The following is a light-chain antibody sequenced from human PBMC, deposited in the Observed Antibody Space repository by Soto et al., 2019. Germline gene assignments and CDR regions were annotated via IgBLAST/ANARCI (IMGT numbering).Light chain of an antibody. CDR2: GAS. J-gene: IGKJ1*01. CDR1: QTVSGNQ. CDR3: QQYGASRA. Sequence: ESVLTQSPGTLSLSPGEGATLSCRASQTVSGNQLAWYQQKPGQAPRLLIYGASSRAAGTPDRFSGSGSGTDFTLSISRLEPEDFAVYFCQQYGASRAFGQGTKWIS. V-gene: IGKV3-20*01.